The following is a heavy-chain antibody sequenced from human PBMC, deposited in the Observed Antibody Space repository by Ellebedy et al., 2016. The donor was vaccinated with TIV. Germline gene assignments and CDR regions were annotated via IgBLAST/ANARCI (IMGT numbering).Heavy chain of an antibody. J-gene: IGHJ4*02. CDR1: GGSFSDYY. V-gene: IGHV4-34*01. Sequence: MPSETLSLTCAVYGGSFSDYYWSWIRQPPGKGLEWIGEINHSGITNYSPSLKSRVTISVDTSKNQFSLRLSSVTAADTAVYYCARVPPWDASGSNFDYWGQGTLVTVSS. CDR3: ARVPPWDASGSNFDY. CDR2: INHSGIT. D-gene: IGHD3-22*01.